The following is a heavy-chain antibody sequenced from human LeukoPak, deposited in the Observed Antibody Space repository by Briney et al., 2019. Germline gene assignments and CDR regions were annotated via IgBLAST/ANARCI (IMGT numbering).Heavy chain of an antibody. D-gene: IGHD1-26*01. Sequence: ASVKVSCKASGDTFNTYSFSWVRQAPGQGLEWMGGIVPILITPHYAQKFQGRVTITADESTRTVYMELSSLKSEDTAIYYCANIMGVAPLDHWGQGTLVTVSS. V-gene: IGHV1-69*13. CDR1: GDTFNTYS. J-gene: IGHJ4*02. CDR3: ANIMGVAPLDH. CDR2: IVPILITP.